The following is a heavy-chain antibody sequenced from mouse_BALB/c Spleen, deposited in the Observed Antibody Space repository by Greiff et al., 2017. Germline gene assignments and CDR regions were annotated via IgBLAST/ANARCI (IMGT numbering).Heavy chain of an antibody. CDR2: ISSGSSTI. J-gene: IGHJ2*01. Sequence: EVKLVESGGGLVQPGGSRKLSCAASGFTFSSFGMHWVRQAPEKGLEWVAYISSGSSTIYYADTVKGRFTISRDNPKNTLFLQMTSLRSEDTAMYYCAGGITTAPYYFDYWGQGTTLTVSS. CDR3: AGGITTAPYYFDY. CDR1: GFTFSSFG. V-gene: IGHV5-17*02. D-gene: IGHD1-2*01.